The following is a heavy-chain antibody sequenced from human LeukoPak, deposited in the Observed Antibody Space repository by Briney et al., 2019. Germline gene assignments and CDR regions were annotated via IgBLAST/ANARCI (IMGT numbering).Heavy chain of an antibody. V-gene: IGHV4-39*01. CDR3: ARHHHYYYYYYMDV. J-gene: IGHJ6*03. Sequence: PSETLSLACTVSGGSISSGSYYWGWIRQPPGKGLEWIGSIYYSGSTYYNPSLKSRVTISVDTSKNQFSLKLSSVTAADTAVYYCARHHHYYYYYYMDVWGKGTTVTISS. D-gene: IGHD1-14*01. CDR1: GGSISSGSYY. CDR2: IYYSGST.